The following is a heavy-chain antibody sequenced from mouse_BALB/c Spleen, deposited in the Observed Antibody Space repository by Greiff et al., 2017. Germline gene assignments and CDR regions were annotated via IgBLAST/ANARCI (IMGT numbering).Heavy chain of an antibody. CDR1: GFTFSSFG. Sequence: EVQGVESGGGLVQPGGSRKLSCAASGFTFSSFGMHWVRQAPEKGLEWVAYISSGSSTIYYADTVKGRFTISRDNPKNTLFLQMTSLRSEDTAMYYCARPGLYAMDYWGQGTSVTVSS. CDR3: ARPGLYAMDY. J-gene: IGHJ4*01. CDR2: ISSGSSTI. V-gene: IGHV5-17*02.